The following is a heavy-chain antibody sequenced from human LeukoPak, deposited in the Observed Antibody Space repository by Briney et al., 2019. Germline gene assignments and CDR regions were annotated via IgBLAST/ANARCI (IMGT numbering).Heavy chain of an antibody. CDR1: GGSFSGYY. D-gene: IGHD6-19*01. J-gene: IGHJ4*02. Sequence: PSGTLSLTCAVYGGSFSGYYWSWIRQPPGKGLEWIGEINHSGSTNYNPSLKSRVTISVDTSKNQFSLKLSSVTAADTAVYYCARVSSGWFTGVDYWGQGALVTVSS. CDR2: INHSGST. V-gene: IGHV4-34*01. CDR3: ARVSSGWFTGVDY.